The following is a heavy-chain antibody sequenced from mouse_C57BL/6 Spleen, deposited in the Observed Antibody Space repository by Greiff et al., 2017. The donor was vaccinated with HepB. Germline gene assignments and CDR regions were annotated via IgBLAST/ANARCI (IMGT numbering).Heavy chain of an antibody. V-gene: IGHV5-6*01. CDR2: ISSGGSYT. CDR3: ARQGTVVSPFAY. Sequence: EVKLMESGGDLVKPGGSLKLSCAASGFTFSSYGMSWVRQTPDKRLEWVATISSGGSYTYYPDSVKGRFTISRDNAKNTLYLQMSSLKSEDTAMYYCARQGTVVSPFAYWGQGTLVTVSA. D-gene: IGHD1-1*01. CDR1: GFTFSSYG. J-gene: IGHJ3*01.